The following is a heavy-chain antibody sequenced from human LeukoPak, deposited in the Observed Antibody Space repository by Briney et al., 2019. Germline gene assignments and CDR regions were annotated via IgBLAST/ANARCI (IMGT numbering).Heavy chain of an antibody. CDR1: GYGFNNFW. V-gene: IGHV5-51*01. Sequence: GESLKISCKGSGYGFNNFWIGWVRQMPGKGLEWMGVIYPGDSYTKYSPSFQGQVTISADKSISTAYLQWSSLKASDSAMYYCATKGIEGSLAGFENSWGQGTPVTVSP. CDR2: IYPGDSYT. J-gene: IGHJ4*02. CDR3: ATKGIEGSLAGFENS. D-gene: IGHD6-13*01.